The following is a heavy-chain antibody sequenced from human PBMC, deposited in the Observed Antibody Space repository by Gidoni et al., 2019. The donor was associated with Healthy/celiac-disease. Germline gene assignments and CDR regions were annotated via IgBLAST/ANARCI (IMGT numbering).Heavy chain of an antibody. CDR3: AKDLGSGPNKPNWFDP. CDR1: GFTFSSYA. D-gene: IGHD6-19*01. J-gene: IGHJ5*02. CDR2: ISGSGGST. V-gene: IGHV3-23*01. Sequence: EVQLLESGGGLVQPGGSLRLSCAASGFTFSSYAMSWVRQAPGKGLEWVSAISGSGGSTYYADSVKGRFTISRDNSKNTLYLQMNSLRAEDTAVYYCAKDLGSGPNKPNWFDPWGQGTLVTVSS.